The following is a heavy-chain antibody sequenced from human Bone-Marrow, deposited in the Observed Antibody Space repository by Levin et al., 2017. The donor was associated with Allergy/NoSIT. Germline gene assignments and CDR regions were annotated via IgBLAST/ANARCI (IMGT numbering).Heavy chain of an antibody. CDR2: IWYDGSNK. CDR1: GFTFSSYG. V-gene: IGHV3-33*01. J-gene: IGHJ6*02. CDR3: AREIIAARRRVVANPCQNYYYYDGMDV. D-gene: IGHD6-6*01. Sequence: PPGGSLRLSCAASGFTFSSYGMHWVRQAPGKGLEWVAVIWYDGSNKYYADSVKGRFTISRDNSKNTLYLQMNSLRAEDTAVYYCAREIIAARRRVVANPCQNYYYYDGMDVWGQGTTVTVSS.